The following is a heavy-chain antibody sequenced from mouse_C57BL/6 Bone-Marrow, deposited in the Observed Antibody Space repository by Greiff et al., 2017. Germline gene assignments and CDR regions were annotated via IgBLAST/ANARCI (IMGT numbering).Heavy chain of an antibody. CDR3: ARYGKGGY. J-gene: IGHJ2*01. D-gene: IGHD2-10*02. CDR1: GYTFTSYW. V-gene: IGHV1-7*01. CDR2: INPSSGYT. Sequence: VQLMESGAELAKPGASVKLSCKASGYTFTSYWMHWVKQRPGQGLEWIGYINPSSGYTKYNQKFKDKATLTAEKSSSTAYMQLSSLTYEDSAVYYCARYGKGGYWGQGTTLTVSS.